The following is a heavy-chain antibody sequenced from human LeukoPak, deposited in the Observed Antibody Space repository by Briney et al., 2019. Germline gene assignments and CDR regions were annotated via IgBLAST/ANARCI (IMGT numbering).Heavy chain of an antibody. J-gene: IGHJ4*02. Sequence: PGGSLRLSCAASGSTFDDYAMHWVRQAPGKGLEWVSLISGDGGSTYYADSVKGRFTISRDNSKNSLYLQMNSLRTEDTALYYCAKDLWIQLWLPVAFDYWGQGTLVTVSS. CDR3: AKDLWIQLWLPVAFDY. CDR2: ISGDGGST. CDR1: GSTFDDYA. D-gene: IGHD5-18*01. V-gene: IGHV3-43*02.